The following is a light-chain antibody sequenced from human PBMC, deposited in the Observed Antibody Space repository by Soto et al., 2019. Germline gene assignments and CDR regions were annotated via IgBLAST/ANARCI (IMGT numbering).Light chain of an antibody. Sequence: QSVLTQPPSLSGAPGQRVTISCTGSSSNIGAGYDVHWYQQLPGTAPKLLIYGNTNRPSGVPDRFSGSKSGTSASLAITGLQAEDEADYYCQFYDRSLSEWVFGGGTKLTVL. CDR2: GNT. CDR1: SSNIGAGYD. CDR3: QFYDRSLSEWV. J-gene: IGLJ2*01. V-gene: IGLV1-40*01.